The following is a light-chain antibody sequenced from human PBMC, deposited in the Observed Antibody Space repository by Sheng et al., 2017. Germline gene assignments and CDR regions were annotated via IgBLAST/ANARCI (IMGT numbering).Light chain of an antibody. CDR1: QTVTRF. CDR3: QQYGNSPCT. V-gene: IGKV3-20*01. CDR2: GAS. J-gene: IGKJ2*02. Sequence: EIVLTQSPGTLSLSPGERATLSCRASQTVTRFLAWYQHKPGQAPRLLIHGASNRATGIPDRFSGGGSGTDFTLTISRLEPEDFAVYYCQQYGNSPCTFGPGDQAGDQT.